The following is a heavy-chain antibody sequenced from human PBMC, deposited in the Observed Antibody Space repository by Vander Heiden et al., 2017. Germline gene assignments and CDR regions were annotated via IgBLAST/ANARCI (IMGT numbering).Heavy chain of an antibody. D-gene: IGHD2-8*01. Sequence: QVQLQESGPGLVKPSETLSLTCTVSGVSITSHHWSWIRQPPGRGLEWIGYVYYNGNTDSNPSLKSRVTMSVAVSKNQFSLNLSSVTAADTAMYYCARDQGYCTDGNYRYSRAYYFDPWGQGTLVTVSS. V-gene: IGHV4-59*11. J-gene: IGHJ5*02. CDR2: VYYNGNT. CDR3: ARDQGYCTDGNYRYSRAYYFDP. CDR1: GVSITSHH.